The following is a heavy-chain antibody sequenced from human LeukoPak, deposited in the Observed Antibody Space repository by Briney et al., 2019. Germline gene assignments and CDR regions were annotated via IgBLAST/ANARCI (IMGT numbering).Heavy chain of an antibody. CDR1: GFTFDDYA. CDR3: AKDIHGLLTGPPGYFDY. CDR2: ISWNGGSI. Sequence: PGGSLRLSCAASGFTFDDYAMHWVRQAPGKGLEWVSGISWNGGSIGYADSVKGRFTISRDNAKNSLYLQMNSLRAEDTALYYCAKDIHGLLTGPPGYFDYWGQGTLVTVSS. D-gene: IGHD3-9*01. V-gene: IGHV3-9*01. J-gene: IGHJ4*02.